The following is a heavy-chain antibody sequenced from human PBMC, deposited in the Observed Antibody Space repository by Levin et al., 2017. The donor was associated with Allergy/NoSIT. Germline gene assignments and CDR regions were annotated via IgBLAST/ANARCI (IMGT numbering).Heavy chain of an antibody. Sequence: GGSLRLSCAASGFTVSSNYMSWVRQAPGKGLEWVSVIYSGGSTYYADSVKGRFTISRDNSKNTLYLQMNSLRAEDTAVYYCARANGEYDYIWGSFQWYYYYMDVWGKGTTVTVSS. D-gene: IGHD3-16*01. CDR2: IYSGGST. CDR1: GFTVSSNY. CDR3: ARANGEYDYIWGSFQWYYYYMDV. V-gene: IGHV3-53*01. J-gene: IGHJ6*03.